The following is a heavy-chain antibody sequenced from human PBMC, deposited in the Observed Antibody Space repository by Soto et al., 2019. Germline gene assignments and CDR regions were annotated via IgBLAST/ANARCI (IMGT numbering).Heavy chain of an antibody. Sequence: ASVKVSCKASGYTFTSYGISWVRQAPGQGLEWMGWISAYNGNTNYAQKLQGRVTMTTDTSTSTAYMELRSLRSDDTAVYYCARDFQYGDYVQSWFDPWGQGTLVTVSS. CDR3: ARDFQYGDYVQSWFDP. D-gene: IGHD4-17*01. CDR1: GYTFTSYG. J-gene: IGHJ5*02. V-gene: IGHV1-18*01. CDR2: ISAYNGNT.